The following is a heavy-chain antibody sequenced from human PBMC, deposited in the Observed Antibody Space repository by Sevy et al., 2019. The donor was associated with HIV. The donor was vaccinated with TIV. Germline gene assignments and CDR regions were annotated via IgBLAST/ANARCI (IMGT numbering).Heavy chain of an antibody. CDR3: ASPFLYSNAPEADY. J-gene: IGHJ4*02. CDR2: INTNTGNP. Sequence: ASVKVSCKASGYNIKNYAINWVRQAPGQGLEWMGWINTNTGNPTYAQAFKGRFVFSLDTSVSMAYLQITSLEAEDTAIYFCASPFLYSNAPEADYWGQGTLVTVSS. V-gene: IGHV7-4-1*04. CDR1: GYNIKNYA. D-gene: IGHD5-18*01.